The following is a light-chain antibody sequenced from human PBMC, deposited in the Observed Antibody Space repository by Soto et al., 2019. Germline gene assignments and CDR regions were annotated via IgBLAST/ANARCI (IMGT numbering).Light chain of an antibody. J-gene: IGLJ1*01. V-gene: IGLV2-14*01. Sequence: QSVLTQPASVSGSPGQSITISCTGTSSDVGTYNYVSWYQQHPGKAPKLIIYEVSFRPSGVSNRFSGSKSGNTASLAISGLQAEDEADYYCSSYTSSSTLLVFGTGTKVTVL. CDR2: EVS. CDR3: SSYTSSSTLLV. CDR1: SSDVGTYNY.